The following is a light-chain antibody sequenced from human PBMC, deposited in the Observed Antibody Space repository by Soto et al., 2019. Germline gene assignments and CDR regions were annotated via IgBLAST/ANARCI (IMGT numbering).Light chain of an antibody. CDR3: HQHQSWPRT. Sequence: EIVLTQSPATLSSFPGDRVTLSCRASQAVNTRLAWYQHKPGQAPRLLIYLASTRAAGVPARFSGSGSGTDFTITISDVEPEDFAVYYCHQHQSWPRTFGQGTTVDIK. CDR1: QAVNTR. J-gene: IGKJ1*01. V-gene: IGKV3-11*01. CDR2: LAS.